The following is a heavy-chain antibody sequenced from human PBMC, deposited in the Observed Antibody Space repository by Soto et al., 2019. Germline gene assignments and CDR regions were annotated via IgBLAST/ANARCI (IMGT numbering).Heavy chain of an antibody. CDR2: FDPEDGET. J-gene: IGHJ4*02. V-gene: IGHV1-24*01. Sequence: GASVKVSCKVSGYTLTELSMHWVRQAPGKGLEWMGGFDPEDGETIYAQKFQGRVTMTEDTSTDTAYMELSSLRPEDTAVYYCVSAPPAPALFRFDYWGQGTLVTVSS. CDR1: GYTLTELS. D-gene: IGHD2-2*01. CDR3: VSAPPAPALFRFDY.